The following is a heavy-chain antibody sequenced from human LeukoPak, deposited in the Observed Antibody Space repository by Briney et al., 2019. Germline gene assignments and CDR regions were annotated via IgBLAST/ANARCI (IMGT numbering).Heavy chain of an antibody. D-gene: IGHD7-27*01. V-gene: IGHV3-48*03. J-gene: IGHJ4*02. CDR2: ITSGHSTM. CDR1: GFTFSNYA. CDR3: AKDQNWEGGY. Sequence: GGTLRLSCAASGFTFSNYAMNWVRQAPGKGLEWISYITSGHSTMYYADSVRGRFAISRDNAKNSLYLQMNSLRAEDAAVYYCAKDQNWEGGYWGQGTLVTVSS.